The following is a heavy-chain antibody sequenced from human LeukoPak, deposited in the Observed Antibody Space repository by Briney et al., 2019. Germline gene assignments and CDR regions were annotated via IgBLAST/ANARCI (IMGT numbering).Heavy chain of an antibody. CDR2: ISGSGGST. V-gene: IGHV3-23*01. CDR1: GFTFSSYA. CDR3: ARPYCSSTSCYVYYYYYGMDV. J-gene: IGHJ6*02. Sequence: PGGSLRLSCAASGFTFSSYAMSWVRQAPGKGLEWVSAISGSGGSTYYADSVKGRFTISRDNSKNTLYLQMNSLRAEDTAVYYCARPYCSSTSCYVYYYYYGMDVWGQGTTVTVSS. D-gene: IGHD2-2*01.